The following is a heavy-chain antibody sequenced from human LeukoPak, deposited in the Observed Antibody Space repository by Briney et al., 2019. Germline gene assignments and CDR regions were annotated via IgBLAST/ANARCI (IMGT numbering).Heavy chain of an antibody. CDR2: ISYDGSNK. J-gene: IGHJ4*02. Sequence: PGGSLRLSCAASGFTFSSYGMHWVRQAPGKGLEWVAVISYDGSNKYYADSVKGRFTISRDNSKNTLYLQMNSLRAEDTAVYYCAKSRRSGYSRPYYFDYWGQGTLVTVSS. D-gene: IGHD3-22*01. V-gene: IGHV3-30*18. CDR3: AKSRRSGYSRPYYFDY. CDR1: GFTFSSYG.